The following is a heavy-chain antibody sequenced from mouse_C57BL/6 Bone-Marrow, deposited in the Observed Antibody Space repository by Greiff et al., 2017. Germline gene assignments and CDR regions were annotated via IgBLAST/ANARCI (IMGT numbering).Heavy chain of an antibody. Sequence: QVQLQQSGAELVRPGASVKLSCKASGYTFTDYYLNWVKQRPGQGLEWIARIYPGSGNTYYNEKFKGKATLTAEKSSSTAYMQLSSLTSEDSAVYFCARGIYYYGSSYGYYAMDDWGQGTSVTVSS. CDR1: GYTFTDYY. CDR3: ARGIYYYGSSYGYYAMDD. J-gene: IGHJ4*01. CDR2: IYPGSGNT. D-gene: IGHD1-1*01. V-gene: IGHV1-76*01.